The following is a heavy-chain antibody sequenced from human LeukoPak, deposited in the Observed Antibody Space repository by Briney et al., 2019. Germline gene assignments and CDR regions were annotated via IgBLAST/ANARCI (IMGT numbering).Heavy chain of an antibody. CDR3: ANLYGSGSYYTYYYYYGMDV. J-gene: IGHJ6*02. Sequence: GGSLRLSCAASGFTFSSYGMHWVRQAPGKGLEWVAVISYDGSNKYYADSVKGRFTISRDNSKNTLYLQMNSLRAEDTAVYYCANLYGSGSYYTYYYYYGMDVWGQGTTVTVSS. D-gene: IGHD3-10*01. V-gene: IGHV3-30*18. CDR1: GFTFSSYG. CDR2: ISYDGSNK.